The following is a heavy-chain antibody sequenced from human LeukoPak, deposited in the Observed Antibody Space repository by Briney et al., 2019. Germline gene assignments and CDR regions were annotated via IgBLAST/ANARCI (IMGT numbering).Heavy chain of an antibody. CDR1: GYTFTSYY. V-gene: IGHV1-46*01. J-gene: IGHJ4*02. D-gene: IGHD3-22*01. Sequence: ASVKVSCKASGYTFTSYYIHWVRQAPGQGLEWMGLINPSGGSTNYAQKFQDRVTMTRDTSTSTVYMELSSLRSEDAAVYYCARGTYYYDSSGYYPLYFDYWGQGTLVTVSS. CDR2: INPSGGST. CDR3: ARGTYYYDSSGYYPLYFDY.